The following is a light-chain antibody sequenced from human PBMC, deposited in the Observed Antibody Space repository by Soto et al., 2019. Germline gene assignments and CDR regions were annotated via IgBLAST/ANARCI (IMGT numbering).Light chain of an antibody. V-gene: IGKV2-28*01. CDR1: ESLLHTNGNNY. CDR3: MQALQTRWT. CDR2: FGS. Sequence: DIVMTQSPLSLRVTPGEPASISCRSSESLLHTNGNNYLDWYLQKPGQSPQLLIYFGSTRASGVPDRFSGSGPDTDFTLTIRSVEPEDVGVYYYMQALQTRWTFGQGTKVDIK. J-gene: IGKJ1*01.